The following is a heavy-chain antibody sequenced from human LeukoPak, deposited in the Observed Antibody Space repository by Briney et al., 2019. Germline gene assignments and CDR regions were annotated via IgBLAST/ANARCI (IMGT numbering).Heavy chain of an antibody. CDR2: ISHSGST. J-gene: IGHJ6*04. CDR3: ARGVPASRYYYYYGMDV. Sequence: PSETLSLTCAVYGGSFSGYYWSWIRQPPGKGLEWIGEISHSGSTNYNPSLKSRVTISVDTSKNQFSLKLSSVTAADTAVYYCARGVPASRYYYYYGMDVWGKGTTVTVSS. V-gene: IGHV4-34*01. CDR1: GGSFSGYY. D-gene: IGHD2-15*01.